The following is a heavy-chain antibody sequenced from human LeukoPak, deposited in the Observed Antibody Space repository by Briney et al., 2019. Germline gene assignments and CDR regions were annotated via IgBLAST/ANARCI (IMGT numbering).Heavy chain of an antibody. V-gene: IGHV1-69*05. D-gene: IGHD2-15*01. J-gene: IGHJ6*03. CDR3: ARAGLDVAYYYYYYMDV. CDR1: GGTFSSYA. CDR2: IIPIFGTA. Sequence: ASVKVSCKASGGTFSSYAISWVRQAPGQGLGWMGGIIPIFGTANYAQKFQGRVTITTDESTGTAYMELSSLRSEDTAVYYCARAGLDVAYYYYYYMDVWGKGTTVTVSS.